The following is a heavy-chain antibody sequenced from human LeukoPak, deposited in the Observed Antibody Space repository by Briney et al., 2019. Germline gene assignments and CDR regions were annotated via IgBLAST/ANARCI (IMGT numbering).Heavy chain of an antibody. CDR1: GGSISSYY. CDR3: ARDGAVAGPFDY. D-gene: IGHD6-19*01. V-gene: IGHV4-59*01. J-gene: IGHJ4*02. Sequence: SETLSLTCTVSGGSISSYYWSWIRQPPGKGLEWIGYIYYSGSTNYNPSLKSRVTISVDTSKNQFSLKLSSVTAADTAVYYCARDGAVAGPFDYWGQGTLLTVSS. CDR2: IYYSGST.